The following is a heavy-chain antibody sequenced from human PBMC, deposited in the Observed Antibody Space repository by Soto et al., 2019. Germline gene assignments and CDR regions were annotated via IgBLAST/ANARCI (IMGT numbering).Heavy chain of an antibody. CDR3: AKDGDSSGYYMYYFDY. Sequence: GGSLRLSCASSGFTFSSYAMSLVRQAPGKGLEWVSAISGSGGSTYYADSVKGRFTISRDNSKNTLYLQMNGLRAEDTAVYYCAKDGDSSGYYMYYFDYWGQGTLVTVSS. J-gene: IGHJ4*02. CDR2: ISGSGGST. V-gene: IGHV3-23*01. D-gene: IGHD3-22*01. CDR1: GFTFSSYA.